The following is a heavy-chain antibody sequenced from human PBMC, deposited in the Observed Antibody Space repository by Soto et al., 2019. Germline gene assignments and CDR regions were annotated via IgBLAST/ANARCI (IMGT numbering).Heavy chain of an antibody. CDR3: ATESGSTYGYFDY. Sequence: SETLSLTCTVSGVSVTSDEDYWSSIRQSPGKGLEWIGYISNSGSTGYNPSLKTRLSMSVDRSKNQFTLRLTSVTAAETAVYFCATESGSTYGYFDYWGQGTQVTVSS. CDR2: ISNSGST. D-gene: IGHD4-17*01. J-gene: IGHJ4*02. V-gene: IGHV4-30-4*01. CDR1: GVSVTSDEDY.